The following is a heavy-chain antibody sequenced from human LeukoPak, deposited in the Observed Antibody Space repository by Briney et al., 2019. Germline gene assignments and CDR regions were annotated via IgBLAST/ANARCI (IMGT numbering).Heavy chain of an antibody. CDR1: GFTFSSYA. CDR3: ARELNYGSGNRWFDP. CDR2: ISGSGGST. Sequence: PGGSLRLSCAASGFTFSSYAMSWVRQAPGKGLEWVSAISGSGGSTYYADSVKGRFTISRDNSKNTLYLQMNSLRAEDTAVYYCARELNYGSGNRWFDPWGQGTLVTVSS. D-gene: IGHD3-10*01. V-gene: IGHV3-23*01. J-gene: IGHJ5*02.